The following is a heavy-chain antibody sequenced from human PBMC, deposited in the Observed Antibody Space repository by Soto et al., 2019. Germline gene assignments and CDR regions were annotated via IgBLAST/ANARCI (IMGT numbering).Heavy chain of an antibody. J-gene: IGHJ3*02. D-gene: IGHD2-15*01. Sequence: GGSLRLSCAASGFTFSSYSMNWVRQAPGKGLEWVSKISSSGSTKYYADSVKGRFTISRDNAKNSLYLQMNSLRAEDTAVYYCARYCSGGSCPDAFDIWGQGTMVTVSS. CDR3: ARYCSGGSCPDAFDI. CDR2: ISSSGSTK. CDR1: GFTFSSYS. V-gene: IGHV3-48*01.